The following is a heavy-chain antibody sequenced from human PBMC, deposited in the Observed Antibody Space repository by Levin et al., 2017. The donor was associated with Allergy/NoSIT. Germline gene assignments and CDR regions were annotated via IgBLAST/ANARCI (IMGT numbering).Heavy chain of an antibody. CDR3: AREGWDSSRDFDY. J-gene: IGHJ4*02. CDR2: ISSSGSTI. V-gene: IGHV3-48*03. Sequence: GGSLGLSCAASGFTFSSYEMNWVRQAPGKGLEWVSYISSSGSTIYYADSVKGRFTISRDNAKNSLYLQMNSLRAEDTAVYYCAREGWDSSRDFDYWGQGTLVTVSS. CDR1: GFTFSSYE. D-gene: IGHD3-22*01.